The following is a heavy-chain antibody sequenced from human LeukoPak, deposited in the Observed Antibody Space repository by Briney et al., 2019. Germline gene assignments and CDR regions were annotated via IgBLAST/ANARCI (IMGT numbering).Heavy chain of an antibody. J-gene: IGHJ5*02. V-gene: IGHV5-51*01. CDR3: ARISSSSVSSWFDP. CDR1: GYSLTSYW. Sequence: VESLKISCKGSGYSLTSYWIGWVRQMPGKGLEWMGIIYPGDSDTRYSPSFQGQVTISADKSISTAYLQWSSLKASDTAMYYCARISSSSVSSWFDPWGQGTLVTVSS. CDR2: IYPGDSDT. D-gene: IGHD6-6*01.